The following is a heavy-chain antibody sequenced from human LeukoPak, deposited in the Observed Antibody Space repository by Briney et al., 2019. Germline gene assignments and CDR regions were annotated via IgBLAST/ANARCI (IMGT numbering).Heavy chain of an antibody. CDR3: AREGRGSSPRDAFDI. Sequence: ASVKVSCKASGYTFTGYYMHWVRQAPGQGLEWMGWINPNSGGTNYAQKFQGRVTMTRDTSISTAYMELSRLRSDDTAVYYCAREGRGSSPRDAFDIWGQGTMVTVSS. J-gene: IGHJ3*02. V-gene: IGHV1-2*02. D-gene: IGHD1-26*01. CDR2: INPNSGGT. CDR1: GYTFTGYY.